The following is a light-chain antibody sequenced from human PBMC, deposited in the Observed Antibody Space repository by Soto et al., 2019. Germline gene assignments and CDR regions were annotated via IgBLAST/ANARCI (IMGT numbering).Light chain of an antibody. J-gene: IGLJ1*01. Sequence: SLLPQPAYVSGAPGQSITIPCTGTSNDIGGYNYVSWYQQFPGKAPKLIIYDVTNRPSGVSFRFSGSKSGNTASLTISGLQAEDEAGYHCSSYSSTSTRRLFGAGTKVTVL. CDR2: DVT. V-gene: IGLV2-14*03. CDR1: SNDIGGYNY. CDR3: SSYSSTSTRRL.